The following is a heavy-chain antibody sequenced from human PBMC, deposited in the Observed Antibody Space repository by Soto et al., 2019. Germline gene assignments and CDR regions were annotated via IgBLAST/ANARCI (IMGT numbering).Heavy chain of an antibody. CDR1: EGSSGDLSDY. V-gene: IGHV4-39*01. CDR2: IYYSGST. J-gene: IGHJ4*02. Sequence: SQTLPLTRTVAEGSSGDLSDYRGFKRQTPGKGLEWIGSIYYSGSTYYNPSLKSRVTISVDTSKNQFSLKLSSVTAADTAVYYCARTIVVVVAAPPYYFDYWGQGTLVTVSS. CDR3: ARTIVVVVAAPPYYFDY. D-gene: IGHD2-15*01.